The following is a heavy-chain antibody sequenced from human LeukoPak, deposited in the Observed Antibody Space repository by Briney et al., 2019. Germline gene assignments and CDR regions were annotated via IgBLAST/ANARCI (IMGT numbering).Heavy chain of an antibody. CDR1: GFTFSSYA. CDR2: VSGSGNRT. V-gene: IGHV3-23*01. J-gene: IGHJ4*02. CDR3: AKSQDFGDYDVAF. Sequence: GGSLRLSCAASGFTFSSYAMSWVRQAPGKGLEWVSSVSGSGNRTCYADSVKGRFTISRDNSKNTLYLQMNSLRAEDTAVYYCAKSQDFGDYDVAFWGQGTLVTVSS. D-gene: IGHD4-17*01.